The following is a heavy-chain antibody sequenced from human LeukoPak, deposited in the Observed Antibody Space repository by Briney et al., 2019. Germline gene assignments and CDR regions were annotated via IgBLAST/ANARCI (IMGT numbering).Heavy chain of an antibody. CDR3: VPGIVVVVAATLDY. V-gene: IGHV3-21*01. D-gene: IGHD2-15*01. Sequence: GGSLRLSCAASGFTFSSYSMNWVRQAPGKGLEWVSSISSSSSYIYYADSVKGRFTISRDNAKNSLYLQMNSLRAEDTAVYYCVPGIVVVVAATLDYWGQGTLVTVSS. CDR2: ISSSSSYI. CDR1: GFTFSSYS. J-gene: IGHJ4*02.